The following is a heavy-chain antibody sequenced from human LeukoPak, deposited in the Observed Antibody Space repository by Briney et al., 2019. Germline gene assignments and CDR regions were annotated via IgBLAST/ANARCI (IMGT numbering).Heavy chain of an antibody. V-gene: IGHV3-11*04. CDR2: LAPSGGDI. CDR3: AKDRGPNPQAYYFDY. D-gene: IGHD1-14*01. J-gene: IGHJ4*02. Sequence: PGGSLRLSCAASGFTFSDYYMSWIRQAPGKGLEWVSNLAPSGGDIYYADSVKGRFTISRDNSKNTLYLQMNSLRAEDTAVYDCAKDRGPNPQAYYFDYWGQGTLVTVSS. CDR1: GFTFSDYY.